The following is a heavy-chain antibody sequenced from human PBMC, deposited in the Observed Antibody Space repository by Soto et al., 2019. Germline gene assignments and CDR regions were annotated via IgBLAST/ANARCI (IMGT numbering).Heavy chain of an antibody. CDR2: ISGSAINT. V-gene: IGHV3-23*01. CDR1: GLTFSSHA. D-gene: IGHD5-12*01. Sequence: EVQLLESGGGLVQPGGSLRLSCAASGLTFSSHALMWVRQAPGKGLEWVSAISGSAINTYYADSVKGRFTISRDNSKNTLYLQMNSLRAEDTAVYYCAKDSGGGGRDYWGQGTLVTVSS. J-gene: IGHJ4*02. CDR3: AKDSGGGGRDY.